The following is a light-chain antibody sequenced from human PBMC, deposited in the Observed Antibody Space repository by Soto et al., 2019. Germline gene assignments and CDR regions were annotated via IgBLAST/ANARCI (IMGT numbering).Light chain of an antibody. CDR3: HHYNDYSSWT. J-gene: IGKJ1*01. CDR2: DAS. CDR1: QSISTW. V-gene: IGKV1-5*01. Sequence: DIQMTQSPSTLSASVGDSVTITCRASQSISTWLAWWEQKPGKAPNLLIYDASGLESGVPSRFSDSGSGTEFTLTISSLQPDDFATCYCHHYNDYSSWTSLPGT.